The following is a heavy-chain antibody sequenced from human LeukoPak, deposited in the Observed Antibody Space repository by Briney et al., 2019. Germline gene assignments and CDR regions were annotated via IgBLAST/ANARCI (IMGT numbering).Heavy chain of an antibody. V-gene: IGHV3-66*01. CDR2: IYSGGST. CDR1: GFTVSSNY. D-gene: IGHD3-16*01. CDR3: ARGGGDDAFDI. Sequence: GGSLRLSCAASGFTVSSNYMSWVRQAPGKGLEWVSVIYSGGSTYYADSVKGRFSISRDKSKNALYVQMNTLRAEDTAVYYCARGGGDDAFDIWGQGTMVTVSS. J-gene: IGHJ3*02.